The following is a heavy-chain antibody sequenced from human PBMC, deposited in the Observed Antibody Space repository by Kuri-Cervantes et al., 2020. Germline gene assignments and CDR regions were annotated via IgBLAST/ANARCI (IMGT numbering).Heavy chain of an antibody. Sequence: ASVKVSCKASGYTFTDYYIHWVRQAPGQGLEWMGWINTSSGATNYAQKFQGCVTMTRDTSISTAYMELSRLTSDDTAVYYCARDLGSGNYPSWFDPWGQGTRGTVSS. CDR1: GYTFTDYY. CDR3: ARDLGSGNYPSWFDP. D-gene: IGHD3-10*01. J-gene: IGHJ5*02. CDR2: INTSSGAT. V-gene: IGHV1-2*04.